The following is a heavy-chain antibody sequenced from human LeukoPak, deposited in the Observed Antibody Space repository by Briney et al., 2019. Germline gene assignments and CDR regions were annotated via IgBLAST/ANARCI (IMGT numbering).Heavy chain of an antibody. CDR2: INGGRGDT. Sequence: GGSLRLSCAASGFTFNNYALTWVRQAPGKGLEWVSVINGGRGDTYYVESVKGRLTISRDNSKNTLYLQMNSLRAEDTAVYYCVKVAGLLGAPYFFDYWGLGTLVTVSS. CDR1: GFTFNNYA. D-gene: IGHD3-3*01. V-gene: IGHV3-23*01. CDR3: VKVAGLLGAPYFFDY. J-gene: IGHJ4*02.